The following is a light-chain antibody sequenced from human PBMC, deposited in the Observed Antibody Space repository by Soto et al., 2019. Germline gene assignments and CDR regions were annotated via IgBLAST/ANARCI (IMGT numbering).Light chain of an antibody. Sequence: QSVLTQPPSASGTPGQRVTISCSGSSSNIGSNYVYWYQQLPGTAPKLLIYRNNQRPSGVPDRFSGSKSGTSASLAISGLRSEDEDYYYGAAWDDCLSGWVFGGGTKLTVL. CDR2: RNN. CDR3: AAWDDCLSGWV. CDR1: SSNIGSNY. J-gene: IGLJ3*02. V-gene: IGLV1-47*01.